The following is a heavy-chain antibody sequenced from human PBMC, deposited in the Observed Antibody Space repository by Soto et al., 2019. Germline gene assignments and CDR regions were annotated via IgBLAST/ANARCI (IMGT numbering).Heavy chain of an antibody. CDR2: IDWADDK. D-gene: IGHD3-3*01. J-gene: IGHJ4*02. Sequence: SGPTLVNPTQTLTLTCTFSGFSITTRAMCVSWIRQPPGKALEWLALIDWADDKYYSTSLKTRLTISKDTSKNQVVLTMTNMDPVDTATYYCARRRRVTIFRVSQYYFDYWGQGTLVTVSS. CDR1: GFSITTRAMC. CDR3: ARRRRVTIFRVSQYYFDY. V-gene: IGHV2-70*12.